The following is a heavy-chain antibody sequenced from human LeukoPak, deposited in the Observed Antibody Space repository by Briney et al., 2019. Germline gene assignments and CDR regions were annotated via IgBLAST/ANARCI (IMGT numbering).Heavy chain of an antibody. CDR1: GFTFSSYW. CDR2: IKQDGSEK. V-gene: IGHV3-7*01. D-gene: IGHD3-3*01. Sequence: GGSLRLSCAASGFTFSSYWMSWVRQAPGKGLEWVAKIKQDGSEKYYVDSVKGRFTISRDNAKNSLYLQMNSLRAEDTAVYYCARVLGVVSRTYYMDVWGKGTTVTVSS. J-gene: IGHJ6*03. CDR3: ARVLGVVSRTYYMDV.